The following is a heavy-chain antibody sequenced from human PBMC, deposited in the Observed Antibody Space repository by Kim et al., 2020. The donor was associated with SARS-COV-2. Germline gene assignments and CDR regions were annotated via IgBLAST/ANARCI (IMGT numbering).Heavy chain of an antibody. CDR2: IYYSGST. CDR3: ARAVVLRTVTTYYFDY. D-gene: IGHD4-17*01. Sequence: SETLSLTCTVSGGSISSSSYYWGWIRQPPGKGLEWIGSIYYSGSTYYNPSLKSRVTISVDTSKNQFSLKLSSVTAADTAVYYCARAVVLRTVTTYYFDYWGQGTLVTVSS. CDR1: GGSISSSSYY. V-gene: IGHV4-39*01. J-gene: IGHJ4*02.